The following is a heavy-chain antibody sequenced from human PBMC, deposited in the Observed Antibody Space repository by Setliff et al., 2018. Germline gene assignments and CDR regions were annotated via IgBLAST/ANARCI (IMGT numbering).Heavy chain of an antibody. CDR3: ARDGNNWNDLDY. J-gene: IGHJ4*01. V-gene: IGHV4-34*01. Sequence: SETLSLTCAVYGGSFSGYYWSWIRQPPGKGLEWIGEINHSGSTKYYLDSVKGRFTISRDNAKRSLYLQMNSLRVEDTALYYCARDGNNWNDLDYWGHGTLVTVSS. CDR1: GGSFSGYY. D-gene: IGHD1-20*01. CDR2: INHSGST.